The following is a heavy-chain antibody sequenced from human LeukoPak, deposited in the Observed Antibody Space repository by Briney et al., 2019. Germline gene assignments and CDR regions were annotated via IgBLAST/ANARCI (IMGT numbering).Heavy chain of an antibody. CDR2: IIPIFGTA. J-gene: IGHJ1*01. CDR3: ARIGISARGTNFHH. V-gene: IGHV1-69*06. Sequence: ASVKVSCKASGGTFSSYAISWVRQAPGQGLEWMGGIIPIFGTANYAQKFQGRVTITADKSTSTAYMELSRLRSDDTALYYCARIGISARGTNFHHWGQGTLVTVSS. CDR1: GGTFSSYA. D-gene: IGHD6-13*01.